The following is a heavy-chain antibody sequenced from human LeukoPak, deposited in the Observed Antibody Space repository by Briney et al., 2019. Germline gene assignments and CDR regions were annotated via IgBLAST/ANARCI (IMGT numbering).Heavy chain of an antibody. J-gene: IGHJ6*03. CDR3: ARDYPENSSSWYYQGYYYCYMDV. V-gene: IGHV4-61*02. CDR2: IYTSGST. CDR1: GGSISSGSYY. Sequence: SQTLSLTCTVSGGSISSGSYYWSWIRQPAGKGLEWIGRIYTSGSTNYNPSLKSRVTISVDTSKNQFSLKLSSVTAADTAVYYCARDYPENSSSWYYQGYYYCYMDVWGKGTTVTVSS. D-gene: IGHD6-13*01.